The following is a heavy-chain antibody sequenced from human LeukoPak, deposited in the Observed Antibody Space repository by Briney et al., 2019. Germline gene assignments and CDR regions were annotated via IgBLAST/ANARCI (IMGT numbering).Heavy chain of an antibody. J-gene: IGHJ4*02. Sequence: SETLSLTCTVSGGSISSSSYYWGWIRQPPGKGLEWIVRIYYSGSTYYNPSLKSRVTISVDTSKNQFSLKLSSVTAADTAVYYCARLGDRNSGYSYGYPVGYWGQGTLVTVSS. CDR2: IYYSGST. V-gene: IGHV4-39*01. D-gene: IGHD5-18*01. CDR3: ARLGDRNSGYSYGYPVGY. CDR1: GGSISSSSYY.